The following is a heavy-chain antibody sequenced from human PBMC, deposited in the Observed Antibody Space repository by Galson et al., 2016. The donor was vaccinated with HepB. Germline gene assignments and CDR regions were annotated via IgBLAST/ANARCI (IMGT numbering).Heavy chain of an antibody. V-gene: IGHV4-61*08. Sequence: SETLSLTCSVSGVSVNNEAYHWSWIRQPPGKGLEWLGHSYHSWHLNDKIRGRVSMSIDTAKNQFSLSLTSLTAADTAVYYCATYLAGHGGTGYWGQGTLVTVAS. CDR3: ATYLAGHGGTGY. CDR1: GVSVNNEAYH. J-gene: IGHJ4*02. CDR2: SYHSWHL. D-gene: IGHD3-16*01.